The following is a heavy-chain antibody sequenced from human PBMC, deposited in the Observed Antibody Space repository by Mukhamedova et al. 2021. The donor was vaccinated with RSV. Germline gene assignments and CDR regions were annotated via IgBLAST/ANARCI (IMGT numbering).Heavy chain of an antibody. V-gene: IGHV3-48*03. D-gene: IGHD2-15*01. CDR3: ARGHCSGGSCYLFDY. Sequence: GKGLEWVSYISSTGTTIYYADSVKGRFTISRDNAKNSLYLQMSSLTAEDTALYYCARGHCSGGSCYLFDYWGRGTLVSVSS. J-gene: IGHJ4*02. CDR2: ISSTGTTI.